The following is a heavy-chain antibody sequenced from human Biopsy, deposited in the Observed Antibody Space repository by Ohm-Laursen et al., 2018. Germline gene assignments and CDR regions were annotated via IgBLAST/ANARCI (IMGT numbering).Heavy chain of an antibody. V-gene: IGHV1-69*05. D-gene: IGHD3-10*01. J-gene: IGHJ4*02. Sequence: GASVKVPCKASRGTFSTTAISWVRQAPGQGLEWMGGITPIFDTASYAQKFQGRVTMTRDTSTTTVYMELSSLRSEDTAVYYCARDRIGGRGDPPDHWGQGTLVTVSS. CDR2: ITPIFDTA. CDR1: RGTFSTTA. CDR3: ARDRIGGRGDPPDH.